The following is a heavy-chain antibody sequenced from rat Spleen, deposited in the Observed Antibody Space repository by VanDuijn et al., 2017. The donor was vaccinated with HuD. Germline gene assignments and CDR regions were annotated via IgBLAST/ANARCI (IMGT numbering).Heavy chain of an antibody. CDR1: GFVFSFFP. J-gene: IGHJ2*01. CDR3: TLGSHYFDVTYYYEY. D-gene: IGHD1-12*01. Sequence: EVQLVESGGGLVQPGRSMQLSCAASGFVFSFFPMAWVRQAPTRGLEWVASISTRGDIPYYRDSVKGRFTISRDDAESTLYLQMDSLRSEDTATYFCTLGSHYFDVTYYYEYWGQGVVVTVSS. V-gene: IGHV5-46*01. CDR2: ISTRGDIP.